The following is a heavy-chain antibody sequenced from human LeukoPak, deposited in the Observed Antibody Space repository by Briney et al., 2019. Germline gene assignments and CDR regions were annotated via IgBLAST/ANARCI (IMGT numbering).Heavy chain of an antibody. V-gene: IGHV1-69*05. Sequence: SVKVSCKASGGTFSSYAISWVRQAPGQGLEWMGGIIPISGTANYAQKFQGRVTITTDESTSTAYMELSSLRSEDTAVYYCARGYSSGSLFDYWGQGTLVTVSS. J-gene: IGHJ4*02. D-gene: IGHD3-22*01. CDR2: IIPISGTA. CDR3: ARGYSSGSLFDY. CDR1: GGTFSSYA.